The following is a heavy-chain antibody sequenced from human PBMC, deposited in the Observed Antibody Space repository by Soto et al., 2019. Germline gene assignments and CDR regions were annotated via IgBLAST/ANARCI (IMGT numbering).Heavy chain of an antibody. V-gene: IGHV4-34*01. CDR2: IDHTGST. J-gene: IGHJ4*02. CDR1: GGSFSGSY. Sequence: PSETLSLTCAVYGGSFSGSYWSWIRQPPGKGLEWIGEIDHTGSTNYSPSLKSRVTISVDTSKTQFSLKLSSVTAADTAVYYCARRGGGNYPYYFDYWGQGTLVTVSS. D-gene: IGHD3-16*01. CDR3: ARRGGGNYPYYFDY.